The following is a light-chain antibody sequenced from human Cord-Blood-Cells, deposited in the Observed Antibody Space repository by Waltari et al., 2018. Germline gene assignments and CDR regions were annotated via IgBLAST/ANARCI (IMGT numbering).Light chain of an antibody. CDR3: MQALQTPLT. V-gene: IGKV2-28*01. CDR1: QSILHSNGYNY. CDR2: LGS. Sequence: DIVMTHSPLSLPVTPGEPASISSRSSQSILHSNGYNYLDWYLQKPGQSPQLLIYLGSNRSSGVPDRFSGSGSGTDFTLKISRVEAEDVGVYYCMQALQTPLTFGGGTKVEIK. J-gene: IGKJ4*01.